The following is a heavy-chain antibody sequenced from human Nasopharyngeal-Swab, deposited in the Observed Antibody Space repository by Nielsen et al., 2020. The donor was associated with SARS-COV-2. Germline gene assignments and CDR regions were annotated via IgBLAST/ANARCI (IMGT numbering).Heavy chain of an antibody. J-gene: IGHJ4*02. CDR3: AKVGYSSGWTGGYFDY. V-gene: IGHV3-23*03. D-gene: IGHD6-19*01. CDR1: GFPFSSSA. Sequence: ESPKIPCAASGFPFSSSAMSWVRQAPGKGLEWVSVTYSGGSSTYYADSVKGRFTISRDNSKNTLYLQMNSLRAEDTAVYYCAKVGYSSGWTGGYFDYWGQGTLVTVSS. CDR2: TYSGGSST.